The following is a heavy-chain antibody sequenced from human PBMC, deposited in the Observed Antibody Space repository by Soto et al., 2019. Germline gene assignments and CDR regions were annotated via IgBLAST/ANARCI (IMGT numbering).Heavy chain of an antibody. CDR3: ATSLSPVAGRPLHN. CDR2: IDPSDSYT. V-gene: IGHV5-10-1*01. J-gene: IGHJ4*02. CDR1: GYSFTSYW. Sequence: PGESLKISCKGSGYSFTSYWISWVRQMPGKGLEWMGRIDPSDSYTNYSPSFQGHVTISADKSISTAYLQWSSLRAGDTAMYYCATSLSPVAGRPLHNWGQGTLVTVSS. D-gene: IGHD6-19*01.